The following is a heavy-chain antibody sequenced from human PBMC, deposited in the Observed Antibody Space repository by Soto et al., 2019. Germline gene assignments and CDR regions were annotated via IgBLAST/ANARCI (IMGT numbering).Heavy chain of an antibody. V-gene: IGHV4-39*01. J-gene: IGHJ4*02. CDR1: GGSISSSSYY. Sequence: SETLSLTCTVSGGSISSSSYYWGWIRQPPGKGLEWIGSIYYSGSTYYNPSLKSRVTISVDTSKNQFSLKLSSVTAADTAVYYCARRRGAILKYYFDYWGQGTLVTVSS. CDR3: ARRRGAILKYYFDY. CDR2: IYYSGST. D-gene: IGHD3-10*01.